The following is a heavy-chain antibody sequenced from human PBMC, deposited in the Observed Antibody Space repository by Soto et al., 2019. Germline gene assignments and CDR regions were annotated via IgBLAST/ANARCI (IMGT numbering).Heavy chain of an antibody. J-gene: IGHJ4*02. V-gene: IGHV5-51*01. CDR2: IYPGDSDT. Sequence: PGESLKISCKGSGYSFTNHWIGWVRQMPGKDLEWMGIIYPGDSDTRYSPSFQGQVTISVDKSISTAYLQWSSLKASDTAMYYCARDKVSTLISFDYWGQGTLFTVSS. CDR1: GYSFTNHW. CDR3: ARDKVSTLISFDY. D-gene: IGHD5-12*01.